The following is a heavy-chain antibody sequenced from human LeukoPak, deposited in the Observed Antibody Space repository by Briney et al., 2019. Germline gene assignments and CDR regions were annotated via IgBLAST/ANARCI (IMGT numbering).Heavy chain of an antibody. Sequence: GGSLRLSCVTSGFTFDEHAMHWVRQVPGRGLEWVSLISGDGANEYYADSVKGRFTISRDNSRNSLFLQMNSLRTEDTALYFCAKRSGAPNNFDYWGQGVLVTVSS. CDR3: AKRSGAPNNFDY. V-gene: IGHV3-43*02. J-gene: IGHJ4*02. CDR1: GFTFDEHA. D-gene: IGHD1-1*01. CDR2: ISGDGANE.